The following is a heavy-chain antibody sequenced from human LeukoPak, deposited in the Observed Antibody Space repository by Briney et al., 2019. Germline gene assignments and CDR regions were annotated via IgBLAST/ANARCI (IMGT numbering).Heavy chain of an antibody. CDR3: AKDSDYYSSGWGEPNWFDP. Sequence: RSLRLSCAASGFTFSSYGMHWVRQAPGKGLEWVAVISYDGSNKYYADSVKGRFTISRDNSKNTLYLQMNSLRAEDTAVCYCAKDSDYYSSGWGEPNWFDPWGQGTLVTVSS. V-gene: IGHV3-30*18. CDR1: GFTFSSYG. D-gene: IGHD6-19*01. J-gene: IGHJ5*02. CDR2: ISYDGSNK.